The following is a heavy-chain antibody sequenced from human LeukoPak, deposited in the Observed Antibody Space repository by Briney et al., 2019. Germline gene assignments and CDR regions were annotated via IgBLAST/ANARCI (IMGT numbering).Heavy chain of an antibody. D-gene: IGHD2-21*02. CDR2: ISASGNT. Sequence: SETLSLTCTVSGGSLSRYYWSWIRQPAGKGLEWIGRISASGNTNYNPSLKSRVTMSVDTSKNLFALKLSSVTAADTAVYYCARQGVATAIDYWGQGTLVTVSS. CDR1: GGSLSRYY. V-gene: IGHV4-4*07. CDR3: ARQGVATAIDY. J-gene: IGHJ4*02.